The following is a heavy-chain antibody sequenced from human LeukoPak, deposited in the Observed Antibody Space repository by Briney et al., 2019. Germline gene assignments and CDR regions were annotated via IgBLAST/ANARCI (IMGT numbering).Heavy chain of an antibody. D-gene: IGHD3-10*01. Sequence: SETLSLTCTVSRGSITTYYWSWIRQPAGKGLEWIGNVYYSGSTTYNPSLKSRVGMSVDMSKNQFSLKLRSVTAADTATYYCATDRQEGGSGSYWFDPWGQGTQVTVSS. J-gene: IGHJ5*02. CDR3: ATDRQEGGSGSYWFDP. CDR1: RGSITTYY. CDR2: VYYSGST. V-gene: IGHV4-59*01.